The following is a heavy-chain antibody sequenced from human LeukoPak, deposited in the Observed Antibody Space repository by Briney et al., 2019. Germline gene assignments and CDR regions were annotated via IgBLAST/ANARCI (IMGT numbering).Heavy chain of an antibody. CDR3: ARSYLIVVVPAALGIDP. CDR2: ISAYNGNT. CDR1: GYTFTSYG. Sequence: ASVTVSCKASGYTFTSYGISWVRQAPGQGLEWMGWISAYNGNTNYAQKLQGRVTLTTDTSTSTAYMEQRSLRSDDTAVYYCARSYLIVVVPAALGIDPWGQGTLVTVSS. D-gene: IGHD2-2*01. V-gene: IGHV1-18*01. J-gene: IGHJ5*02.